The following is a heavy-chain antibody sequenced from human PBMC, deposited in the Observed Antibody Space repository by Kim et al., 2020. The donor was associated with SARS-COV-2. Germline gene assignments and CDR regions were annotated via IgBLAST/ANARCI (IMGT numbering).Heavy chain of an antibody. CDR2: FDPEVGET. J-gene: IGHJ5*02. CDR1: GYTLTELS. CDR3: ATSTITMLVDWFDP. D-gene: IGHD3-22*01. Sequence: ASVKVSCKVSGYTLTELSMHWVRQAPGTGLEWMGGFDPEVGETIYAQKFQGRVPMTEDTSTDTAYMELSSLRSEDTAVYYCATSTITMLVDWFDPWGQGTLVPVSS. V-gene: IGHV1-24*01.